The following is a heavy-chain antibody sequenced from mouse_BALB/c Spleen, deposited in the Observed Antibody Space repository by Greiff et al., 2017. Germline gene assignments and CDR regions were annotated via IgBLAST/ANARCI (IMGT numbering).Heavy chain of an antibody. CDR2: IDPETGGT. D-gene: IGHD1-1*01. J-gene: IGHJ3*01. CDR3: TRSYGSRGWFAY. CDR1: GYTFTDYE. Sequence: QVQLKESGAELVRPGASVTLSCKASGYTFTDYEMHWVKQTPVHGLEWIGAIDPETGGTAYNQKFKGKATLTADKSSSTAYMELRSLTSEDSAVYYCTRSYGSRGWFAYWGQGTLVTVSA. V-gene: IGHV1-15*01.